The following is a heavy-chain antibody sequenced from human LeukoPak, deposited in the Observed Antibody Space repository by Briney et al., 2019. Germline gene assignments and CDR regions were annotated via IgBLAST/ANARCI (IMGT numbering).Heavy chain of an antibody. CDR1: GYSFTSYG. J-gene: IGHJ4*02. CDR2: ISAYNGNT. V-gene: IGHV1-18*01. CDR3: ARDLDGSDDYAWGSYRFDY. D-gene: IGHD3-16*02. Sequence: ASVKVSCKASGYSFTSYGISWVRQAPGQGLEWMGWISAYNGNTNYAQKLQGRVTMTTDTSTSTAYMELRSLRSDDTAVYYCARDLDGSDDYAWGSYRFDYWGQGTLVTVSS.